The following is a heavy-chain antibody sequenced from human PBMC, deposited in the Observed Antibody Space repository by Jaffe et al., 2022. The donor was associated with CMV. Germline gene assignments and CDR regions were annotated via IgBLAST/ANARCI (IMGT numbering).Heavy chain of an antibody. Sequence: EVQLVESGGGLIQPGGSLRLSCAASGFTVSSNYMSWVRQAPGKGLEWVSVIYSGGSTYYADSVKGRFTISRDNSKNTLYLQMNSLRAEDTAVYYCARLVSRQLVQEDYFDYWGQGTLVTVSS. V-gene: IGHV3-53*01. J-gene: IGHJ4*02. CDR1: GFTVSSNY. CDR2: IYSGGST. D-gene: IGHD6-6*01. CDR3: ARLVSRQLVQEDYFDY.